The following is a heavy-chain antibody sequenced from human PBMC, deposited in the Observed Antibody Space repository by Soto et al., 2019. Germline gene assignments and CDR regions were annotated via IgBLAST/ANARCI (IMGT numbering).Heavy chain of an antibody. CDR1: GFTFSSYA. Sequence: QVQLVESGGGVVQPGRSLRLSCAASGFTFSSYAMHWVRQAPGKGLERVTIISYDGSNKYYADFVKGRFTISRDNSKNALYLQMSSLGTEDTAVYYCARGAAAGIDYYAMDVW. J-gene: IGHJ6*01. CDR3: ARGAAAGIDYYAMDV. D-gene: IGHD6-13*01. CDR2: ISYDGSNK. V-gene: IGHV3-30-3*01.